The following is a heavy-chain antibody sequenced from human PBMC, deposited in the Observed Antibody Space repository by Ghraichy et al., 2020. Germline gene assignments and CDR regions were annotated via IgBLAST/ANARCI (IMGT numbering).Heavy chain of an antibody. CDR3: ARGGLRFLEWLSTNWFDP. Sequence: SETLSLTCAVYGGSFSGYYWSWIRQPPGKGLEWNGEINHSGSTNYNPSLKSRVTISVDTSKNQFSLKLSSVTAADTAVYYCARGGLRFLEWLSTNWFDPWGQGTLVTVSS. CDR1: GGSFSGYY. J-gene: IGHJ5*02. CDR2: INHSGST. V-gene: IGHV4-34*01. D-gene: IGHD3-3*01.